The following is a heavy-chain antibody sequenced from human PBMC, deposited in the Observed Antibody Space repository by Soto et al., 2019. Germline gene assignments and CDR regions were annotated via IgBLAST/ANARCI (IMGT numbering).Heavy chain of an antibody. CDR1: GYTFTSYA. CDR2: INAGNGNT. CDR3: ARDSFDSSGPAEYFQH. J-gene: IGHJ1*01. Sequence: ASVKVSCKASGYTFTSYAMHWVRQAPGQRLEWMGWINAGNGNTKYSQKFQGRVTITRDTSASTAYMELSSLRSEDTAVYYCARDSFDSSGPAEYFQHRGQGTLVTVSS. V-gene: IGHV1-3*01. D-gene: IGHD3-22*01.